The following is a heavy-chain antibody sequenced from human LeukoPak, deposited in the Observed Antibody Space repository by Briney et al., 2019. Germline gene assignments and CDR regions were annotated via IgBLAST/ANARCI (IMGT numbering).Heavy chain of an antibody. V-gene: IGHV3-30-3*01. Sequence: PGGSLRLSCAASGFTFSSYAMHWVRQAPGKGLEWVAVISYDGSNKYYADSVKGRFTISRDNSKNTLYLQMNSLRAEDTAVYYCARVNPVYCGGDCYFYYYYYGMDVWGQGTTVTVSS. D-gene: IGHD2-21*02. CDR1: GFTFSSYA. J-gene: IGHJ6*02. CDR3: ARVNPVYCGGDCYFYYYYYGMDV. CDR2: ISYDGSNK.